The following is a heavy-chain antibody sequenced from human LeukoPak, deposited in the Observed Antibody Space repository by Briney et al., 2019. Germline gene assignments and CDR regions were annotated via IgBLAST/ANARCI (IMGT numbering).Heavy chain of an antibody. CDR2: IIPIFGTA. V-gene: IGHV1-69*05. CDR1: GGTFSSYA. Sequence: SVKVSCKASGGTFSSYAISWVRQAPGQGLEWMGGIIPIFGTANYAQKFQGRVTITTDESTSTAYMELSSLRSEDTAVYYCARDRGYYDSSGYYLFDYWGQGTLVTVSS. CDR3: ARDRGYYDSSGYYLFDY. J-gene: IGHJ4*02. D-gene: IGHD3-22*01.